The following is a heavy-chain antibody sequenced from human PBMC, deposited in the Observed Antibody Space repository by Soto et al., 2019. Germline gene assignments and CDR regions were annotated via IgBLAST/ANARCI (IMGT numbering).Heavy chain of an antibody. J-gene: IGHJ4*01. D-gene: IGHD2-2*01. V-gene: IGHV1-3*01. CDR2: INVSNGNT. CDR3: ATAEDSTLMPTLDY. CDR1: GYTFKSYQ. Sequence: ASVKVSCKASGYTFKSYQIYWVRQAPGQRLECMGWINVSNGNTEYSQNFQGRVTITRDTSASTVYMELNSLRSEDTAVYYCATAEDSTLMPTLDYWGHGTPVSVSS.